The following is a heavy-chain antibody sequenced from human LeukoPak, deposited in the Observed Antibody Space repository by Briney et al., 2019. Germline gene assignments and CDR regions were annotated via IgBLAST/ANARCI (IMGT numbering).Heavy chain of an antibody. D-gene: IGHD3-10*01. J-gene: IGHJ3*02. CDR3: AKVYSGSGSYWIPDGFDT. V-gene: IGHV3-23*01. CDR2: ISGGGGTT. Sequence: EGSLRLSCAASGFTFSNYAMNWVRQAPGKGLEWVSSISGGGGTTYYADSVKGRFTISRDNSKNTLYLQVNNLGAEDTAVYYCAKVYSGSGSYWIPDGFDTWGQGTMVTVSS. CDR1: GFTFSNYA.